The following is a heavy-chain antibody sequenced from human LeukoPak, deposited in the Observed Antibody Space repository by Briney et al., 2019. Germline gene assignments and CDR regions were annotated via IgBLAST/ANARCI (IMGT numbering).Heavy chain of an antibody. CDR1: GFTVSSNY. J-gene: IGHJ3*02. CDR3: ARDGHIVVVPAARAFDI. V-gene: IGHV3-53*01. CDR2: IYSGGST. Sequence: PGGSLRLSCAASGFTVSSNYMSWVRQAPGKGLEWVSVIYSGGSTYYADSVKGRFTISRDNAKNSLYLQMNSLRAEDTAVYYCARDGHIVVVPAARAFDIWGQGTMVTVSS. D-gene: IGHD2-2*01.